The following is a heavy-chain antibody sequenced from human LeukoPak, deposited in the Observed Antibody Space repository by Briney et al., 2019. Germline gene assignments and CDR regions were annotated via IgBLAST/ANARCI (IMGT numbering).Heavy chain of an antibody. Sequence: KSSETLSLTCSVSGGYISTGTYYWAWIRQPPGQGLEWIGSIYNSGSTYYNPSLKSRVTITVDTSKNQFSLKLPSVTAADTAAYFCARGGVGHGDAFDIWGQGTMVTVSS. J-gene: IGHJ3*02. CDR3: ARGGVGHGDAFDI. CDR2: IYNSGST. CDR1: GGYISTGTYY. D-gene: IGHD1-26*01. V-gene: IGHV4-39*07.